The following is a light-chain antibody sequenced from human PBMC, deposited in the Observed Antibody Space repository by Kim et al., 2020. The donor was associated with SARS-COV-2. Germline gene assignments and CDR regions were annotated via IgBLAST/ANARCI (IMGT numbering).Light chain of an antibody. CDR1: QSVTN. Sequence: EIVLTQSPGTLSLSPGERVTLSCRASQSVTNLAWYQQKPGQAPRLLIYDESTRATGIPDRLSGSGSGTDFTLTISRLEPEDFAVYYCQQYGSSPYTFGQGTKLEI. CDR3: QQYGSSPYT. CDR2: DES. V-gene: IGKV3-20*01. J-gene: IGKJ2*01.